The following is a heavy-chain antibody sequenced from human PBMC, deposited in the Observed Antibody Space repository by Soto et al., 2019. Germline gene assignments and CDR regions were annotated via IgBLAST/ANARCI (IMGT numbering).Heavy chain of an antibody. V-gene: IGHV1-46*01. J-gene: IGHJ6*02. D-gene: IGHD6-13*01. CDR2: INPSGGST. CDR3: AKSPSLAYYGMDV. CDR1: GYTFTSYY. Sequence: RASVKVSCKASGYTFTSYYMHWVRQAPGQGLEWMGIINPSGGSTSYAQKFQGRVTMTRDTSTSTAYMELSSLRSEDTAVYYCAKSPSLAYYGMDVWGQGTTVTVSS.